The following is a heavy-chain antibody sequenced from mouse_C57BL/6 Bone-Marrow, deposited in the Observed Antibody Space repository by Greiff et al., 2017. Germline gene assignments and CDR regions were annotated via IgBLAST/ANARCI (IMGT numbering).Heavy chain of an antibody. CDR2: IYPRSGNT. V-gene: IGHV1-81*01. J-gene: IGHJ4*01. CDR1: GYTFTSYG. D-gene: IGHD1-1*01. Sequence: VQLQQSGAELARPGASVKLSCKASGYTFTSYGISWVKQRTGQGLEWIGEIYPRSGNTYYNEKFKGKATLTADKSSSTAYMELRSLTSEDSAVYFCARCYYYGNSLYAMDYWGQGTSVTVSS. CDR3: ARCYYYGNSLYAMDY.